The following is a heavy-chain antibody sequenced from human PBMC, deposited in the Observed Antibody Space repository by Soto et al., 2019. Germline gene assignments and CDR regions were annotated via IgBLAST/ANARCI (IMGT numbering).Heavy chain of an antibody. J-gene: IGHJ4*02. Sequence: QVQLVESGGGVVQPGRSLRLSCAASGFTFSSYAMHWVRQAPGKGLEWVAVISYDGSNKYYADSVKGRFTISRDNSKNPLNVQMNRPRAEGTAVYYGARGRPAQWLLISGPDDYWGQGTLVTVSS. CDR2: ISYDGSNK. CDR3: ARGRPAQWLLISGPDDY. V-gene: IGHV3-30-3*01. CDR1: GFTFSSYA. D-gene: IGHD6-19*01.